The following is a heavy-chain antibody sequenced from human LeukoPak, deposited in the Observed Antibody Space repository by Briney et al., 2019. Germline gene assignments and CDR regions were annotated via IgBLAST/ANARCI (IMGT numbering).Heavy chain of an antibody. Sequence: PSETLSLTCTVSGGSIISSSYYWGWIRQPPGKGLEWIGSIYYSGSTYYNPSLKSRVTISVDTSKNQFSLKLSSVTAADTAVYYCASRPRGLSSGWLDDYWGQGTLVTVSS. CDR2: IYYSGST. J-gene: IGHJ4*02. CDR3: ASRPRGLSSGWLDDY. V-gene: IGHV4-39*01. CDR1: GGSIISSSYY. D-gene: IGHD6-19*01.